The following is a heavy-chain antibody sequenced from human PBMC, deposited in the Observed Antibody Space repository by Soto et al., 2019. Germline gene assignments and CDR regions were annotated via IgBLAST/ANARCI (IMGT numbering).Heavy chain of an antibody. CDR3: AKTRGAMIYAISVYGMDV. CDR1: GFSFSCFA. CDR2: ISGSADST. V-gene: IGHV3-23*01. J-gene: IGHJ6*02. Sequence: EVQLLESGGGFIHPGGSLRLSCAASGFSFSCFAMNWVRQAPGKGLEGVSIISGSADSTFYADSVKGRFTISRDNSKSTLYLQINSLRAEDTAVYYCAKTRGAMIYAISVYGMDVWGQGTTVTVSS. D-gene: IGHD2-8*01.